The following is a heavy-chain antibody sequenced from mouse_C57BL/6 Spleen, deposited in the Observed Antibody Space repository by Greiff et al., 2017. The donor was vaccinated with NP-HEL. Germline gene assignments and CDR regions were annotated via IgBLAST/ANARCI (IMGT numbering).Heavy chain of an antibody. Sequence: EVQLQQSGAELVRPGASVKLSCTASGFNIKDYYMHWVKQRPEQGLEWIGRIDPEDGDTEYAPKFQGKATMTADTSSNTAYLQLSSLTSEDTAVYYCTIYGSSSAWFAYWGQGTLVTVSA. D-gene: IGHD1-1*01. V-gene: IGHV14-1*01. CDR3: TIYGSSSAWFAY. CDR2: IDPEDGDT. J-gene: IGHJ3*01. CDR1: GFNIKDYY.